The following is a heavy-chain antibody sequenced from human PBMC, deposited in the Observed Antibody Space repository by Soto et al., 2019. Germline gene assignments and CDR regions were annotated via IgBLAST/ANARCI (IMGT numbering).Heavy chain of an antibody. V-gene: IGHV1-2*02. D-gene: IGHD6-19*01. CDR1: GYIFTGYY. CDR3: ARREQWLENFDF. Sequence: XSVKVSCKTSGYIFTGYYIHWIRQAPGQGLEWMGWINPNSGDSNYSQEFQGRVTMTSDTSITTAYMHLTRLRSDDTAVYYCARREQWLENFDFWGQGTLVTVSS. J-gene: IGHJ4*02. CDR2: INPNSGDS.